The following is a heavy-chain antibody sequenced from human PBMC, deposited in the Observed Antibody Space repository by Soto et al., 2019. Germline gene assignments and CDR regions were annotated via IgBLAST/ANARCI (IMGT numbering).Heavy chain of an antibody. D-gene: IGHD4-17*01. CDR3: GKDPNGDYVGGFEF. V-gene: IGHV3-23*01. Sequence: VQLLESGGGLVQPGGSLTLSCATSGFTFNNYAMSWVRQAPGKGLEWVSGISASGIRSFYADSVKGRFTVSRDFSKNTVSLQMDSLRAEDTAVYFCGKDPNGDYVGGFEFWGPGTMVTVSS. CDR2: ISASGIRS. J-gene: IGHJ3*01. CDR1: GFTFNNYA.